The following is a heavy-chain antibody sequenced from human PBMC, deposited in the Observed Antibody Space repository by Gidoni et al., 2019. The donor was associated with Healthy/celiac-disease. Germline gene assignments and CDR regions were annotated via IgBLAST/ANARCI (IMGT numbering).Heavy chain of an antibody. CDR3: ASSESGFDAFDI. D-gene: IGHD3-10*01. V-gene: IGHV1-46*01. CDR1: GYTFTSYY. Sequence: QVQLVQSGAEVKKPGASVKVSCKASGYTFTSYYMHWVRQAPGQGLEWMGIINPSGGSTSYAQKFQGRVTMTRDTSTSTVYMELSSLRSEDTAVYYCASSESGFDAFDIWGQGTMVTVSS. J-gene: IGHJ3*02. CDR2: INPSGGST.